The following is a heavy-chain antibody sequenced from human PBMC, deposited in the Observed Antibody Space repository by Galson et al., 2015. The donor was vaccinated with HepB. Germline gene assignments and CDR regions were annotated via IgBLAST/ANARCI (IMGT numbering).Heavy chain of an antibody. Sequence: SVKVSCKASGYVFNTYGITWVRQAPGQGLEWIGWISPYNSDTKNAQKFQGRLTMTTDTSTNTAYMELRSLRSDDTAVYYCARDPVNAVIIINYYYYYMDVWGKGTTVTVSS. J-gene: IGHJ6*03. CDR3: ARDPVNAVIIINYYYYYMDV. V-gene: IGHV1-18*01. D-gene: IGHD3-3*01. CDR1: GYVFNTYG. CDR2: ISPYNSDT.